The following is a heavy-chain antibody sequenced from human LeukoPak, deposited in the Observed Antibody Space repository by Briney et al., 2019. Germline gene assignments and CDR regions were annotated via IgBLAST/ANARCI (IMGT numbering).Heavy chain of an antibody. CDR1: GYTFTSYY. D-gene: IGHD5-18*01. J-gene: IGHJ4*02. CDR2: INPSGGST. CDR3: ARDHRIYSYGLVDTAMVTPVGY. V-gene: IGHV1-46*01. Sequence: ASVKVSCKASGYTFTSYYMHWVRQAPGQGLEWMGIINPSGGSTSYAQKFQGRVTMTTDTSTSTAYMELRSLGSDDTAVYYCARDHRIYSYGLVDTAMVTPVGYWGQGTLVTVSS.